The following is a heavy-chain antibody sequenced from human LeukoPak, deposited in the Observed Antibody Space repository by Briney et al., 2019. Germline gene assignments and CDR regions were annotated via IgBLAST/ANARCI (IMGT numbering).Heavy chain of an antibody. CDR3: ARDDDGIDY. D-gene: IGHD1-26*01. J-gene: IGHJ4*02. V-gene: IGHV1-2*02. Sequence: GASVKVSCKASGYTFTGYYIHWVRQAPGQGLEWMGWINPKSGGTNYAQKFQGRVTMIRETSISTAYMELTSLTSDDTAVYYCARDDDGIDYWGQGTLVIVSS. CDR1: GYTFTGYY. CDR2: INPKSGGT.